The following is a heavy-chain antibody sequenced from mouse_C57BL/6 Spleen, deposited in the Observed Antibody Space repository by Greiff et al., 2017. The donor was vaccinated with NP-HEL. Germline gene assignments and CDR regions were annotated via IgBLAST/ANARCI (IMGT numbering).Heavy chain of an antibody. CDR3: ARGPFGY. J-gene: IGHJ2*01. Sequence: EVKLVESGPGLVKPSQSLSLTCSVTGYSITSGYYWNWIRQFPGNKLEWMGYISYDGSNNYNPSLKNRISITRDTSTNQFFLKLNSVTTEDTATYYCARGPFGYWGQGTTLTVSS. CDR2: ISYDGSN. V-gene: IGHV3-6*01. CDR1: GYSITSGYY.